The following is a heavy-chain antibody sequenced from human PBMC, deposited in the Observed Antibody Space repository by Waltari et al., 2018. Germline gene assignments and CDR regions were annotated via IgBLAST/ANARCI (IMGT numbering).Heavy chain of an antibody. CDR2: TYHSGST. Sequence: QLQLQESGSGLVKPSQTLSLTCAVSGGSISSGGYSWSWIRQPPGKGLEWIGYTYHSGSTYYNPSLKSRVTISVDRSKNQFSLKLSSVTAADTAVYYCARVYYDYIWGSFAFDYWGQGTLVTVSS. CDR3: ARVYYDYIWGSFAFDY. V-gene: IGHV4-30-2*01. J-gene: IGHJ4*02. D-gene: IGHD3-16*01. CDR1: GGSISSGGYS.